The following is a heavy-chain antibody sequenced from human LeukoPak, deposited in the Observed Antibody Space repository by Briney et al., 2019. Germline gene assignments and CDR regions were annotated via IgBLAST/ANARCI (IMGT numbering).Heavy chain of an antibody. CDR1: GFTFSHDW. J-gene: IGHJ4*02. CDR2: IKQDGSGE. V-gene: IGHV3-7*01. CDR3: ARDHYNWTPDQGYKVFDY. D-gene: IGHD1-1*01. Sequence: GGSLRLSCAASGFTFSHDWMSWVRQAPGKGLEWVASIKQDGSGEYYVDSVKGRFTISRDNAKKSVHLQMNSLRAEDTAVYYCARDHYNWTPDQGYKVFDYWGQGSLVTVSS.